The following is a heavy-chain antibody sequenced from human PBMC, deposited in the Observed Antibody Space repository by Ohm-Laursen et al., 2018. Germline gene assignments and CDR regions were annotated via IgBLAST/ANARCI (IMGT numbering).Heavy chain of an antibody. J-gene: IGHJ5*02. CDR1: GGTFSTYT. CDR2: ITPMFGTG. D-gene: IGHD3/OR15-3a*01. V-gene: IGHV1-69*13. CDR3: AGDQSGYDFSGVGYNWFDP. Sequence: SVKVSCKASGGTFSTYTINWVRQAPGRGLEWMGGITPMFGTGNYAQKFQGRVTITADESTSTAYMELSSLRSEDTAVYYCAGDQSGYDFSGVGYNWFDPWGQGTLVTVSS.